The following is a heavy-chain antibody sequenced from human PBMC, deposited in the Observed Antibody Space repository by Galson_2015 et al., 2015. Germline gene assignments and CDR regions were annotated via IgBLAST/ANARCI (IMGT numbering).Heavy chain of an antibody. D-gene: IGHD3-22*01. CDR3: ARDLPSHDSSGYCAFDY. J-gene: IGHJ4*02. CDR1: GFTVSSNY. Sequence: SLRLSCAASGFTVSSNYMSWVRQAPGKGLEWVSVIYSGGSTYYADSVKGRFTISRDNSKNTLYLQMNSLRAEDTAVYYCARDLPSHDSSGYCAFDYWGQGTLVTVSS. CDR2: IYSGGST. V-gene: IGHV3-53*01.